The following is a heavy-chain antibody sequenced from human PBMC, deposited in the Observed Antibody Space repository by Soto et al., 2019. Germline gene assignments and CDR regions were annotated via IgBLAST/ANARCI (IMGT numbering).Heavy chain of an antibody. J-gene: IGHJ4*02. D-gene: IGHD2-15*01. V-gene: IGHV3-13*01. CDR1: GFTFSNYD. CDR3: ARGRLISLYYFDY. CDR2: IGTAGDT. Sequence: EVQLVESGGGLVQPGGSLRLSCAASGFTFSNYDMHCVRQVTGKGLEWVSTIGTAGDTYYPGSVKGRFTISRENAKNSWYLQMNSLRVEDTAVYYCARGRLISLYYFDYWCQGTLVTVSS.